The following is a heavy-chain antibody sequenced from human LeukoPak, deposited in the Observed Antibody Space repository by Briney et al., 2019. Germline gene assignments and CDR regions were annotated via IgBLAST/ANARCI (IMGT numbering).Heavy chain of an antibody. CDR2: ISGSGGST. D-gene: IGHD5-24*01. CDR1: GFTFSSYA. CDR3: AKDPPRWVATTTQDY. V-gene: IGHV3-23*01. J-gene: IGHJ4*02. Sequence: GGSLRLSCAASGFTFSSYAMNWVRQAPGKGLEWVSAISGSGGSTYYADSVKGRFTISRDNSKNTLYLQMNSLRAEDTAVYYCAKDPPRWVATTTQDYWGQGTLVTVSS.